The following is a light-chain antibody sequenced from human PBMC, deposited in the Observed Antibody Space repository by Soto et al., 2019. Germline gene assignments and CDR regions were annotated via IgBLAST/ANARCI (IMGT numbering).Light chain of an antibody. V-gene: IGKV1-39*01. CDR3: QQTYTSPYT. J-gene: IGKJ2*01. Sequence: TQMTQSPSSLSASVGDRVTLTCRASQNSSDYLNWYFQKPGKAPKLLIYAASTLQSGVPSRFRGRGSGTDCSLTISSLQPEDFATYYCQQTYTSPYTFGQGTKLEIK. CDR2: AAS. CDR1: QNSSDY.